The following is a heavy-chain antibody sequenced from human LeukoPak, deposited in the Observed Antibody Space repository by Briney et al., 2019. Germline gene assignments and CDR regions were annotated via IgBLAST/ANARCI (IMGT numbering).Heavy chain of an antibody. V-gene: IGHV3-21*01. CDR3: ARVTGYCSSTSCSYAFDI. Sequence: PGGSLRLSCAASGFTFSSYSMNWVRQAPGKGLEWVSSISSSSYIYYADSVKGRFTISRDNAKNSLYLQMNSLRAEDTAVYYCARVTGYCSSTSCSYAFDIWGQGTMVTVSS. J-gene: IGHJ3*02. CDR2: ISSSSYI. D-gene: IGHD2-2*03. CDR1: GFTFSSYS.